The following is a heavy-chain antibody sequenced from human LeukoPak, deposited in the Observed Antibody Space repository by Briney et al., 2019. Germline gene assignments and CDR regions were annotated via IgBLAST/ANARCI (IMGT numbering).Heavy chain of an antibody. D-gene: IGHD6-6*01. V-gene: IGHV1-69*02. CDR1: GGTFSSYT. Sequence: SVKVSCKASGGTFSSYTISWVRQAPGLGLEWMGRIIPFLGIANYAQKFQGRVTITADKSTSTAYMELSSLRSEDTAVYYCARASIAARHWFDPWGQGTLVTVS. CDR3: ARASIAARHWFDP. CDR2: IIPFLGIA. J-gene: IGHJ5*02.